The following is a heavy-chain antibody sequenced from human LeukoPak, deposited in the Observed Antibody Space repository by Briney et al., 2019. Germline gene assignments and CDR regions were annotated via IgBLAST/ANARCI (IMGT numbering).Heavy chain of an antibody. J-gene: IGHJ5*01. CDR3: ARMALDGGDSIGFDS. CDR2: INPNIGDA. V-gene: IGHV1-2*06. D-gene: IGHD2-21*02. Sequence: ASVTVSFKASGYTFTDYFIHWVRQAPGQGLEWMGRINPNIGDASYAQKFQDRVTMTRDRSINTAYMELSRLTSDDTAVCYCARMALDGGDSIGFDSWGQGTLVTVSS. CDR1: GYTFTDYF.